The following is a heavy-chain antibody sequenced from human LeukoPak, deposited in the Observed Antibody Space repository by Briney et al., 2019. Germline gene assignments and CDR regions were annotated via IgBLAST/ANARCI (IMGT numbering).Heavy chain of an antibody. Sequence: PGGSLRLSCAASGFTFSSYSMNWVRQAPGKGLEWVSSISSSSSYIYYADSVKGRYTISRDNAKNSLYLQMNSLRAEDTAVYYCARQAPPSRYCSSTSCGGDYWGQGTLVTVSS. CDR3: ARQAPPSRYCSSTSCGGDY. D-gene: IGHD2-2*01. CDR1: GFTFSSYS. CDR2: ISSSSSYI. J-gene: IGHJ4*02. V-gene: IGHV3-21*01.